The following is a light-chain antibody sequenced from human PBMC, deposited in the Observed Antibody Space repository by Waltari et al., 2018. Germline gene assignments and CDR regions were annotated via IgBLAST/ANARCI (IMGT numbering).Light chain of an antibody. CDR3: QKYERLPAT. CDR2: DAS. CDR1: QSVGRS. J-gene: IGKJ1*01. V-gene: IGKV3-20*01. Sequence: EIVLTQSPGTLSLSPGERATLSCRASQSVGRSLAWYQQKPGQAPRLLMYDASSRATGIPDRFSCSGSGTDFSLTISRLEPEDVAVYYCQKYERLPATFGQGTKVEIK.